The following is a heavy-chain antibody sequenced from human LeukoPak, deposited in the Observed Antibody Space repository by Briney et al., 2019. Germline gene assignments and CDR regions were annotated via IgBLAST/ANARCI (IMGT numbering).Heavy chain of an antibody. J-gene: IGHJ4*02. Sequence: PSETLSLTCAVYGGSFSGYYWSWIRKPPGKGLEWIGEINHSGSTNYNPSLESRVTISVDTSKNQFSLKLSSVTAADTAVYYCARGPNYGGNSKDFDYWGQGTLVTVSS. CDR3: ARGPNYGGNSKDFDY. CDR1: GGSFSGYY. CDR2: INHSGST. D-gene: IGHD4-23*01. V-gene: IGHV4-34*01.